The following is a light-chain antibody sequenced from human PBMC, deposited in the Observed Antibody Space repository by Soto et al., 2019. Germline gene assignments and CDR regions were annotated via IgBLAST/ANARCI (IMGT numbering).Light chain of an antibody. J-gene: IGKJ1*01. CDR1: QSISTY. Sequence: DIQMTQSPSSLSASVGDRVTITCRASQSISTYVNWYQQNQGKAPKLLMYAASSLQGGVPSRFSGSGSGTDFTLTINGLQPEDFATYYCQQSYSTPRTFGQGTKVDIK. CDR2: AAS. V-gene: IGKV1-39*01. CDR3: QQSYSTPRT.